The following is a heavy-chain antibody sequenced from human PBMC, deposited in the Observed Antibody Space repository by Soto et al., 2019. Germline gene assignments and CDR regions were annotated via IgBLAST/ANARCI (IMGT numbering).Heavy chain of an antibody. V-gene: IGHV4-4*02. CDR3: ARDWGSGSGSYLDY. J-gene: IGHJ4*02. CDR1: GGSISRGDW. CDR2: IYHTGIT. D-gene: IGHD3-10*01. Sequence: SETLSVTCAVSGGSISRGDWWSWVRQPPGKGLEWIGGIYHTGITNYNPSLKSRLTISVDKSKNQFSLKLTSVTAADTAVYYCARDWGSGSGSYLDYWGQGTLVTVSS.